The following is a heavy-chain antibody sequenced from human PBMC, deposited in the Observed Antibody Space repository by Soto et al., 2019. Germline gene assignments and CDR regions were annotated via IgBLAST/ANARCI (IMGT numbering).Heavy chain of an antibody. V-gene: IGHV1-2*02. CDR2: INPTSGGT. J-gene: IGHJ4*02. CDR1: GHTFTGYY. CDR3: ARDGGYYDSSV. Sequence: ASVKVSCKASGHTFTGYYMHWVRQAPGQGLEWMGWINPTSGGTNYAQKFQGRVTMTRDTSISTAYMELSRLRSDDTAVYYCARDGGYYDSSVWGQGTLVTVSS. D-gene: IGHD3-22*01.